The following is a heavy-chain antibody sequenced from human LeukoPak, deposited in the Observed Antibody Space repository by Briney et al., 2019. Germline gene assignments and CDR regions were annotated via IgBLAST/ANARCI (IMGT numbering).Heavy chain of an antibody. CDR3: ARNPSSSPNWFDP. CDR1: GYTFTGYY. V-gene: IGHV1-2*02. D-gene: IGHD6-6*01. CDR2: INPNSGGT. J-gene: IGHJ5*02. Sequence: GASVKVSCTASGYTFTGYYMHWVRQAPGQGLEWMGWINPNSGGTNYAQKFQGRVTMTRDTSISTAYMELSRLRSDDTAVYYCARNPSSSPNWFDPWGQGTLVTVSS.